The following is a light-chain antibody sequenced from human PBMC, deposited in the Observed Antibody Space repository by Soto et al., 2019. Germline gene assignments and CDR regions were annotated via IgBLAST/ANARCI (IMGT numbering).Light chain of an antibody. CDR2: KVS. Sequence: DVVMTQSPLSLSVTLGQSASISCRSTQSLLYSDGDTYLNWYHQRPGQSPRRLIHKVSKRDSGAPDRISGSGSGSDFTLEISRVEAVDVGTYYCLQATHWPWTFGQGTKVDI. CDR3: LQATHWPWT. V-gene: IGKV2-30*01. CDR1: QSLLYSDGDTY. J-gene: IGKJ1*01.